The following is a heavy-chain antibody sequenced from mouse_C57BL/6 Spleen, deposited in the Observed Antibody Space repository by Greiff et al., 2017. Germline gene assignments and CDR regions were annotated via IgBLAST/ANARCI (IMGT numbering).Heavy chain of an antibody. D-gene: IGHD2-3*01. CDR3: AGGWLLQGYFDV. J-gene: IGHJ1*03. CDR1: GYAFSSSW. V-gene: IGHV1-82*01. Sequence: QVQLKESGPELVKPGASVKISCKASGYAFSSSWMNWVKQRPGKGLEWIGRIYPGDGDTNYNGKFKGKATLTADKSSSTAYMQLSSLTSEDSAVYFCAGGWLLQGYFDVWGTGTTVTVSS. CDR2: IYPGDGDT.